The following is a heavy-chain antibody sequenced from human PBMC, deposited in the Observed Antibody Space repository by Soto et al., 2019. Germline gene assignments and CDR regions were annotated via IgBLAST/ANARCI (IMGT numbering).Heavy chain of an antibody. CDR1: GYTFTSFD. Sequence: ASVKVSCKASGYTFTSFDINWVRQATGQGLEWMGWMNPNSGNTGYAQKFQGRVTITRDTSASTAYMELSSLRSEDTAVYYCARGWYTAAAYYYYGMDVWAQGTTVTVSS. CDR2: MNPNSGNT. D-gene: IGHD6-13*01. CDR3: ARGWYTAAAYYYYGMDV. V-gene: IGHV1-8*01. J-gene: IGHJ6*02.